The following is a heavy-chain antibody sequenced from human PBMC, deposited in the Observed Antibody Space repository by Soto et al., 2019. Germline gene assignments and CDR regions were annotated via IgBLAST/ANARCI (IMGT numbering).Heavy chain of an antibody. J-gene: IGHJ4*02. V-gene: IGHV3-23*01. CDR3: AKDGNYDFWSGYYKGNHFDY. Sequence: EVQLLESGGGLVQPGGSLRLSCAASGFTFSSYAMSWVRQAPGKGLEWVSAISGSGGSTYYADSVKGRFTISRDNSKNTLYLQTNSLRAEDTAVYYCAKDGNYDFWSGYYKGNHFDYWGQGTLVTVSS. CDR2: ISGSGGST. D-gene: IGHD3-3*01. CDR1: GFTFSSYA.